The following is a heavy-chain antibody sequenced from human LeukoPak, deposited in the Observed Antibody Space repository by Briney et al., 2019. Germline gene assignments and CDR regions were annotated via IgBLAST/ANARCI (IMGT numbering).Heavy chain of an antibody. D-gene: IGHD3-22*01. CDR2: INSEGSST. CDR3: AREGSSSYYTDY. Sequence: GGSLRLSCAASGFTFSGYWMHWVRQAPGKGLVWVSRINSEGSSTIYADSVKGRFTISRDNAKNTLYLQMNSLRAEDTAVFYCAREGSSSYYTDYWGQGTLVTVSS. CDR1: GFTFSGYW. V-gene: IGHV3-74*01. J-gene: IGHJ4*02.